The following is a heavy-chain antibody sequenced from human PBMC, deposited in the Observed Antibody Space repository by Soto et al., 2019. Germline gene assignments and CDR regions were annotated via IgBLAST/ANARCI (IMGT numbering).Heavy chain of an antibody. Sequence: GESLKISCAASGFTFSSYAMSWVRQAPGKGLEWVSAISGSGGSTYYADSVKGRFTISRDNSKNTLYLQMNSLRAEDTAVYYCVFDKYYFDYWGQGTLVTVSS. J-gene: IGHJ4*02. CDR3: VFDKYYFDY. V-gene: IGHV3-23*01. CDR1: GFTFSSYA. CDR2: ISGSGGST. D-gene: IGHD3-22*01.